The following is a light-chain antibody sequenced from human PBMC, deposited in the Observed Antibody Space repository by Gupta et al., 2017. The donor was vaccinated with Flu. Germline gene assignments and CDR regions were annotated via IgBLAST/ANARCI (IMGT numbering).Light chain of an antibody. CDR3: QQYFAFSRT. CDR1: QNISFW. J-gene: IGKJ1*01. CDR2: KAS. Sequence: DIQMTQSPSTLSASIGDRVTITCRASQNISFWLAWYPHRPGKAPKLLLFKASFLPPGVPPRSRPPGPETDFTLTIDILQSADFTSYYCQQYFAFSRTFGQGT. V-gene: IGKV1-5*03.